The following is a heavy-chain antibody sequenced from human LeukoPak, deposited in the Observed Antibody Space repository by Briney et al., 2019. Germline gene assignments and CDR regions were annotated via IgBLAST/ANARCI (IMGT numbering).Heavy chain of an antibody. D-gene: IGHD2-2*01. V-gene: IGHV3-7*04. CDR2: IKQDGSEK. CDR1: GFTFSRYW. J-gene: IGHJ4*02. CDR3: AREEGSSICFRYFDY. Sequence: GGSLRLSCAASGFTFSRYWMSWVRQAPGKGLEWVANIKQDGSEKYYVASAKGRFTISRDNAKNSLYLQMNGLRAEDTAIYYCAREEGSSICFRYFDYWGQGTLVTVSS.